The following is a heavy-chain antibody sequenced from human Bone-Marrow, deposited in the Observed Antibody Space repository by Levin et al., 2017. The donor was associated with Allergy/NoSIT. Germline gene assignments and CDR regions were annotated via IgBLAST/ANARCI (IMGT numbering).Heavy chain of an antibody. D-gene: IGHD3-10*01. CDR2: ISYDGSNK. CDR3: AKGPYGSGSYSAFDI. Sequence: LSLTCAASGFTFRSYGMHWVRQPPGKGLEWVAVISYDGSNKYYADSVKGRFTISRDNSKNTLYLQMNSLRAEDTAVYYCAKGPYGSGSYSAFDIWGQGTMVTVSS. CDR1: GFTFRSYG. J-gene: IGHJ3*02. V-gene: IGHV3-30*18.